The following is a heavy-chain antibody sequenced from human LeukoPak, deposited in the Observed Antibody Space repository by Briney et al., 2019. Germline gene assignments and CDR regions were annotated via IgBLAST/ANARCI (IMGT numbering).Heavy chain of an antibody. V-gene: IGHV4-59*01. Sequence: PSETLSLTCTVSGDSIRNYFWSWVRQPPGKRLEWIGYISSRGATMYNPSLESRLTFSVDTSKNQFSLMLRSVTTVDTAVYYCARGALLNVSEYWGPGSLVSVSS. CDR2: ISSRGAT. CDR3: ARGALLNVSEY. CDR1: GDSIRNYF. J-gene: IGHJ4*02. D-gene: IGHD1-1*01.